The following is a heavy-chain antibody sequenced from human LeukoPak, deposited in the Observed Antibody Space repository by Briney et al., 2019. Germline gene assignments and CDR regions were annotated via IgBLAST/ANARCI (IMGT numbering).Heavy chain of an antibody. J-gene: IGHJ5*02. Sequence: SETLSFTCTVSGGSIRSSYYYWGWIRQPPGKGLEWIGEINHSGSTNYNPSLKSRVTISVDTSKNQFSLKLSSVTAADTAVYYCANAFRDFWSGRGVWFDPWGQGTLVTVSS. CDR1: GGSIRSSYYY. D-gene: IGHD3-3*01. V-gene: IGHV4-39*07. CDR3: ANAFRDFWSGRGVWFDP. CDR2: INHSGST.